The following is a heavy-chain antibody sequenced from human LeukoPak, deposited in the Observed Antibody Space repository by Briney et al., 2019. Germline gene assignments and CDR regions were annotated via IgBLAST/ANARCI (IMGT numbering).Heavy chain of an antibody. CDR1: GFTFSSYW. V-gene: IGHV3-74*01. D-gene: IGHD5-18*01. CDR3: ARSRQGNSYGQK. J-gene: IGHJ4*02. Sequence: GGSLRLSCAASGFTFSSYWMHWVRQAPGKGLVWVSRIDNDGSSTTYADSVKGRFTISRDNAKNTLYLQMNSLRVEDTAVYYCARSRQGNSYGQKWGQGTLVTVSS. CDR2: IDNDGSST.